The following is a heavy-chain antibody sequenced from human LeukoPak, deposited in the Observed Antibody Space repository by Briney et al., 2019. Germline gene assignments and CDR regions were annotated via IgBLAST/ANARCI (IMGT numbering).Heavy chain of an antibody. Sequence: GGSLRLSCAASGFTFDDYAMHWVRQAPGKGLEWVSGISRNSGSIGYADSVKGRFTISRDNAKNSLYLQMNSLRAEDTALYYCAKDMGYGSGSYYTHYYGMDVWGQGTTVTVSS. D-gene: IGHD3-10*01. J-gene: IGHJ6*02. CDR2: ISRNSGSI. V-gene: IGHV3-9*01. CDR1: GFTFDDYA. CDR3: AKDMGYGSGSYYTHYYGMDV.